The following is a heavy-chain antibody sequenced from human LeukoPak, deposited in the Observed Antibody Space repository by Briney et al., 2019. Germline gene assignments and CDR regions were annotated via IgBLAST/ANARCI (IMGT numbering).Heavy chain of an antibody. J-gene: IGHJ4*02. V-gene: IGHV3-23*01. Sequence: GGSLRLSCAASGFTFSSYGMRWVRQAPGKGLEWVSAISGSGGSTYYADSVKGRFTISRDNSKNTLYLQMISLRAEDTDVYYCVKDQGVAGAMIIDYWGQGTLVTVSS. CDR2: ISGSGGST. D-gene: IGHD6-19*01. CDR3: VKDQGVAGAMIIDY. CDR1: GFTFSSYG.